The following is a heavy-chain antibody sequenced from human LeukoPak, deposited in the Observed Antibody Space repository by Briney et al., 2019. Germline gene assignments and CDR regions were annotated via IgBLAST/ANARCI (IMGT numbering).Heavy chain of an antibody. V-gene: IGHV4-34*01. D-gene: IGHD1-26*01. J-gene: IGHJ5*02. CDR3: ARGIIVGATWGENYNCFDP. CDR2: INHSGST. Sequence: SETLSLTCAVYGGSFSGYYWSWIRQPPGKGLEWIGEINHSGSTNYNPSLKSRVTISVDTSKNQFSLKLSSVTAADTAVYYCARGIIVGATWGENYNCFDPWGQGTLVTVSS. CDR1: GGSFSGYY.